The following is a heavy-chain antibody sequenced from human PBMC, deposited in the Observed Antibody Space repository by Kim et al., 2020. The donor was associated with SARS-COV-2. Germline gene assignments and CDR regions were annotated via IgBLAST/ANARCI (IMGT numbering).Heavy chain of an antibody. CDR1: GFTVSSNY. V-gene: IGHV3-53*01. D-gene: IGHD2-21*02. CDR3: ATHNPYCGGDCLPLGAFDI. J-gene: IGHJ3*02. Sequence: GGSLRLSCAASGFTVSSNYMSWVRQAPGKGLEWVSVIYSGGSTYYADSVKGRFTISRDNSKNTLYLQMNSLRAEDTAVYYCATHNPYCGGDCLPLGAFDIWDQGTMATVSS. CDR2: IYSGGST.